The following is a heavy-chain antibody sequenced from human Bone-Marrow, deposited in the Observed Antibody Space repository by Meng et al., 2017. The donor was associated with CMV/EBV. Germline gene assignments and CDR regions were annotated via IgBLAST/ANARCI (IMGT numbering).Heavy chain of an antibody. V-gene: IGHV3-23*01. J-gene: IGHJ3*02. Sequence: GESLKISCAASGFTFSSYAMSWVRQAPGKGLEWVSAISGSGGSTYYADSVKGRFTISRDNSKNTLYLQMNSLRAEDTAVYYCAKDLYYYDSSGHYYEPLAFDIWGQGTMVTVSS. CDR2: ISGSGGST. D-gene: IGHD3-22*01. CDR1: GFTFSSYA. CDR3: AKDLYYYDSSGHYYEPLAFDI.